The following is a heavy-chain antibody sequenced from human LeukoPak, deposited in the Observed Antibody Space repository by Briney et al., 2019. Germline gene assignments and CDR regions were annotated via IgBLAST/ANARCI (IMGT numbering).Heavy chain of an antibody. CDR3: ARDGTSTDDY. Sequence: ASVRVSFKSSGYTLSNFGINWVGQAPGQGLEWMGWISGSNENPNYGQKFQGRFALTTHSPTTTAYMELRNLTFDDTAVYYCARDGTSTDDYWGQGTLVTVSS. CDR1: GYTLSNFG. D-gene: IGHD2-2*01. J-gene: IGHJ4*02. V-gene: IGHV1-18*01. CDR2: ISGSNENP.